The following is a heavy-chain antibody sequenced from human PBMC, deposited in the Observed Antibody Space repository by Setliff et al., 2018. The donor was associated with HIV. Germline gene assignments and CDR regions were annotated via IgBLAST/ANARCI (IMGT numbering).Heavy chain of an antibody. Sequence: SETLSLTCAVYGGSFSGYYWSWIRQPPGKGLEWIGEINHSGSTYYNPSLRSRVTISVDTSKNLFSLKLDFVTAADTAVYYCAREKSITSAWYGGYYFDYWGQGTTVTVSS. D-gene: IGHD3-3*01. CDR3: AREKSITSAWYGGYYFDY. CDR1: GGSFSGYY. CDR2: INHSGST. J-gene: IGHJ4*02. V-gene: IGHV4-34*01.